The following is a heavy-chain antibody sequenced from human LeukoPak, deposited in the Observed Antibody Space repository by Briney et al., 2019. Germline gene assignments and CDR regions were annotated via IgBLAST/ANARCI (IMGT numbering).Heavy chain of an antibody. D-gene: IGHD1-26*01. Sequence: GASVKVSCKASGGTFSSYAISWVRQAPGQGLEWMGGIIPIFGTANYAQKFQGRVTITPDESTSTAYMELSSLRSEDTAVYYCAVIVGATQTFDHWGQGTLVTVSS. CDR2: IIPIFGTA. V-gene: IGHV1-69*13. CDR1: GGTFSSYA. J-gene: IGHJ4*02. CDR3: AVIVGATQTFDH.